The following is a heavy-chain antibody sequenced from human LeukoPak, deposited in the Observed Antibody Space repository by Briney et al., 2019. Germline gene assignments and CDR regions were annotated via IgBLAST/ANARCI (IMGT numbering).Heavy chain of an antibody. Sequence: PSETLSLTCAVYGGSFSAYYWSWIRQPPGKGLEWIGSIYYSGSTYYNPSLKSRVTISVDTPKNQVSLRLSSVTAEDTAMYYCTRAASSGPLFTYHMDVWGKGTMVSVCS. J-gene: IGHJ6*03. D-gene: IGHD3-22*01. CDR2: IYYSGST. CDR3: TRAASSGPLFTYHMDV. V-gene: IGHV4-34*01. CDR1: GGSFSAYY.